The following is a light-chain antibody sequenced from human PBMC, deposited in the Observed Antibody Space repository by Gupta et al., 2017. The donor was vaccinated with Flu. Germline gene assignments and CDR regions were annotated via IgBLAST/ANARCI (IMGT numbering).Light chain of an antibody. CDR3: QQSDNIPRT. J-gene: IGKJ1*01. CDR2: AAS. Sequence: RSSLPASVRDRVTITCRASQSISNYLNWYQQKPGKAPKLLIYAASSLQSGVPSRFSGSGSGTDFTLTLSRLQPEDFATYFCQQSDNIPRTFGQGTKVEIK. V-gene: IGKV1-39*01. CDR1: QSISNY.